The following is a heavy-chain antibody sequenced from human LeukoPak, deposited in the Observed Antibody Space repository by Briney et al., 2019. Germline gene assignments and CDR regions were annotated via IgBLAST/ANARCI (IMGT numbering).Heavy chain of an antibody. V-gene: IGHV1-2*02. D-gene: IGHD2-21*02. J-gene: IGHJ4*02. Sequence: SVKVSCKASGYTFTGYYMHWVRQAPGQGLEWMGWINPNSGGTNYAQKFQGRVTMTRDTSISTAYMELSRLRSDDTAVYYCARWTSCGGDCHILDYWGQGILVTVSS. CDR3: ARWTSCGGDCHILDY. CDR1: GYTFTGYY. CDR2: INPNSGGT.